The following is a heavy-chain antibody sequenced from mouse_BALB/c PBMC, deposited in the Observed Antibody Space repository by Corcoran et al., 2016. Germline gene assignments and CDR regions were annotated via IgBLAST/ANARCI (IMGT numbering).Heavy chain of an antibody. CDR1: GYTFTSYV. CDR2: INPYNDGT. D-gene: IGHD1-2*01. Sequence: EVQLQQSGPELVKPGASVKMSCKASGYTFTSYVMHWVKQKPGQGLEWFGYINPYNDGTKYNEKFKGKATLTSDKSSSTAYMELSSLTSEDSAVYYCSSYYGYYFDYWGQGTTLTVSS. J-gene: IGHJ2*01. CDR3: SSYYGYYFDY. V-gene: IGHV1S136*01.